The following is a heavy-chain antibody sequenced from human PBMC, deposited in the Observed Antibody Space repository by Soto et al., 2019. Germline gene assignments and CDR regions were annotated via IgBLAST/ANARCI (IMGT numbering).Heavy chain of an antibody. J-gene: IGHJ6*02. CDR2: IKQDGSEK. Sequence: GSLRLSCAASVFTFGDYWMTWVRQAPGKGLEWVADIKQDGSEKYYVDSVKGRFTISRDNAKNSLYLQMNSLRAEDTAIYYCARDPNWNYYGMDVWGQGTTVTVSS. CDR1: VFTFGDYW. V-gene: IGHV3-7*01. CDR3: ARDPNWNYYGMDV. D-gene: IGHD1-1*01.